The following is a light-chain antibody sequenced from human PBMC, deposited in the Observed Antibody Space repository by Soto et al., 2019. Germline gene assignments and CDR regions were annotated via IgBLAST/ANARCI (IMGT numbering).Light chain of an antibody. V-gene: IGLV2-8*01. Sequence: QAVVTQPPSASGSPGQSVTISCTGTSSDVGAYNYVSWYQQRPGKAPKLMIYEVTKRPSGVPDRFSGSKSGNTASLTVSGLQAEDEADYYCSSYAKTISVVFGGGTKVTVL. J-gene: IGLJ2*01. CDR2: EVT. CDR1: SSDVGAYNY. CDR3: SSYAKTISVV.